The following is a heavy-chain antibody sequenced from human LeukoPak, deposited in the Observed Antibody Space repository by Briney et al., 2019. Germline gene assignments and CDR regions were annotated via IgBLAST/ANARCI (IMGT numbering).Heavy chain of an antibody. V-gene: IGHV4-59*01. CDR2: IYYSGST. J-gene: IGHJ3*02. D-gene: IGHD3-22*01. Sequence: SETLSLTCTVSGGSISSYYWSWIRQPPGKGLEWIGYIYYSGSTNYNPSLKSRVTISVDTSKNQFSLKLSSVTAEDTAVYYCARVRYYYDSSGYYYVEAFDIWGQGTMVTVSS. CDR3: ARVRYYYDSSGYYYVEAFDI. CDR1: GGSISSYY.